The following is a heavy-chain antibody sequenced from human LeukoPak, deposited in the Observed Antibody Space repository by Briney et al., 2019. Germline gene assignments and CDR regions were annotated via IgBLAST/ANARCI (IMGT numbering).Heavy chain of an antibody. CDR2: ISAYNGNT. V-gene: IGHV1-18*01. Sequence: ASVKVSCKASGYTFTNYGISWVRQAPGQGLEWMGWISAYNGNTHYAQNLQGRVTMTTDTSTSTAYMELKSLRSDDTAVYYCARGGHRRYYYTSGSAFDPWDQGTLVTASS. J-gene: IGHJ5*02. CDR1: GYTFTNYG. CDR3: ARGGHRRYYYTSGSAFDP. D-gene: IGHD3-10*01.